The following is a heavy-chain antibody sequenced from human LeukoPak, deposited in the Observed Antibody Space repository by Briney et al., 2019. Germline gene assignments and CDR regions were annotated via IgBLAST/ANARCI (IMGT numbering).Heavy chain of an antibody. CDR2: INTNTGNP. D-gene: IGHD1-26*01. V-gene: IGHV7-4-1*02. J-gene: IGHJ4*02. CDR3: AKGGGTYPGCADY. CDR1: GYTFTSYA. Sequence: GASVKVSCKASGYTFTSYAMNWVRQAPGQGLEWMGWINTNTGNPTYAQGFTGRFVFSLDTSVSTAYLQMNSLRAEDTAVYYCAKGGGTYPGCADYWGQGTLVTVSS.